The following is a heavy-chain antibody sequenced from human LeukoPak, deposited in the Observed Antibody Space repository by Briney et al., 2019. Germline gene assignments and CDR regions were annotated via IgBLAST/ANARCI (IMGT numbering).Heavy chain of an antibody. CDR1: GGSISSYY. D-gene: IGHD2-2*01. Sequence: PSETLSLTCTVSGGSISSYYWSWIRQPPGKGLEWIGYIYYSGSTNYNPSLKSRVTISVDTSKNQFSLKLSSVTAADTAVYYCARDRPISGAVPAASGYYFDYWGQGTLVTVSS. CDR3: ARDRPISGAVPAASGYYFDY. J-gene: IGHJ4*02. V-gene: IGHV4-59*01. CDR2: IYYSGST.